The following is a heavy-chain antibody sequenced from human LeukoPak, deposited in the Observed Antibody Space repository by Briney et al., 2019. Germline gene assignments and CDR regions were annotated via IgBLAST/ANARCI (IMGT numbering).Heavy chain of an antibody. V-gene: IGHV3-21*01. D-gene: IGHD6-19*01. Sequence: PGGSLRLSCAASGFTFSSYSMNWVRQAPGKGLEWVSSISSSSYIYYADSVKGRFTISRDNAKNSQYLQMNSLRAEDTAVYYCARGKWSSGLDYFDYWGQGTLVTVSS. CDR2: ISSSSYI. J-gene: IGHJ4*02. CDR3: ARGKWSSGLDYFDY. CDR1: GFTFSSYS.